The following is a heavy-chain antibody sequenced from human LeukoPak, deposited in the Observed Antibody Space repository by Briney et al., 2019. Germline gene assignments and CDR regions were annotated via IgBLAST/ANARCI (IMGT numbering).Heavy chain of an antibody. CDR2: IYYSGST. Sequence: SETLSLTCTVSGDSISSYHWSWIRQPPGKGLEWIGNIYYSGSTNHNPSLKSRVTISVDTSKNQFSLKLNSVTAADTAVYYCARDQYDVIDYWGQGTLVTVSS. CDR3: ARDQYDVIDY. D-gene: IGHD3-16*01. V-gene: IGHV4-59*01. CDR1: GDSISSYH. J-gene: IGHJ4*02.